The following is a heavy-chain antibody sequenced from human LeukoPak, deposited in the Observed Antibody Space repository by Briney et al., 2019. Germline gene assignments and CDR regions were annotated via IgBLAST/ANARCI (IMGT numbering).Heavy chain of an antibody. D-gene: IGHD6-19*01. CDR3: AREYYSSGWYNWLDP. Sequence: PGGSLRLSCTASGFTFSSYAMNWVRQAPGKGLEWVSYISGSGSNIYYADSVKGRFTISRDNAKSSLYLQMNSLRDEDTAVYYCAREYYSSGWYNWLDPWGQGTLVTVSS. J-gene: IGHJ5*02. CDR1: GFTFSSYA. CDR2: ISGSGSNI. V-gene: IGHV3-48*02.